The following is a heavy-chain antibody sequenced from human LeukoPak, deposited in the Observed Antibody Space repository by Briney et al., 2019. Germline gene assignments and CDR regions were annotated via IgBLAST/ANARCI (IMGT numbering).Heavy chain of an antibody. V-gene: IGHV4-34*01. D-gene: IGHD1-26*01. Sequence: PSETLSLTCAVYGGSFSGYDWSWIRQPPGKGLEWIGEINHSGSTNYNPSLKSRVTISVDTSKNQFSLKLSSVTAADTAVYYCATQMGADSKWFDPWGQGTLVTVSS. J-gene: IGHJ5*02. CDR2: INHSGST. CDR3: ATQMGADSKWFDP. CDR1: GGSFSGYD.